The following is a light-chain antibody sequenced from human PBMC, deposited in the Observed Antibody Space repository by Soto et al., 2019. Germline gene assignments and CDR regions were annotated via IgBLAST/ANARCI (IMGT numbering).Light chain of an antibody. CDR1: QNVASY. CDR2: ATS. CDR3: QQTYNTPLT. J-gene: IGKJ4*01. V-gene: IGKV1-39*01. Sequence: DIQMTQSPSSLSASVGDKVTITCRASQNVASYLNWYQQKLGTAPEVLIYATSTLKTGVPSRFSGSGSGTEFILTITSLQPEDFATYYCQQTYNTPLTFGGGTKVEIK.